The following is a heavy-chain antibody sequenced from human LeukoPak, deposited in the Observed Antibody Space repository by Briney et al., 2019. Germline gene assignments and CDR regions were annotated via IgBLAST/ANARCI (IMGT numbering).Heavy chain of an antibody. V-gene: IGHV3-7*01. CDR3: VRGKGYYEI. D-gene: IGHD3-22*01. CDR1: GFSFSTYW. J-gene: IGHJ4*02. CDR2: IKQDGSVK. Sequence: GGSLRLSCAASGFSFSTYWMSWVRQAPGKRPEWMANIKQDGSVKNYVDTVKGRFTISRDNAKNSLFLQMNSLRAGDTAMYYCVRGKGYYEIRGQGTLVTVSS.